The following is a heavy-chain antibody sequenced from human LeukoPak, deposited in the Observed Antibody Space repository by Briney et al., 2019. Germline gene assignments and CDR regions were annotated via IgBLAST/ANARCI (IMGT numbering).Heavy chain of an antibody. D-gene: IGHD6-13*01. Sequence: GGSLILSWAASGCTFSSYWMTWLRQAPGWGLEWMANIKYDGSDKVYMDSVKGRFTIPRDNAKNSLYLQMNSLRAEDTAVYYCARDIEAAGLFLDYWGQGTLITVSS. CDR3: ARDIEAAGLFLDY. J-gene: IGHJ4*02. V-gene: IGHV3-7*01. CDR2: IKYDGSDK. CDR1: GCTFSSYW.